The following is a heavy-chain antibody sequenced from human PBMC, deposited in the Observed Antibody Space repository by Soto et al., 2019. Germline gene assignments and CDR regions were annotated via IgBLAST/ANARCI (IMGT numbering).Heavy chain of an antibody. CDR1: GLTVSRDY. CDR2: IYSADYT. J-gene: IGHJ4*02. Sequence: PGGSLRLACAVSGLTVSRDYMSWVRQAPGKGLEWVSVIYSADYTYYADPVKGRFTISRDISKNTLYLQMNSLRAEDTAIYYCVGDPWSASYWGQGTLVTVSS. D-gene: IGHD3-3*01. CDR3: VGDPWSASY. V-gene: IGHV3-53*01.